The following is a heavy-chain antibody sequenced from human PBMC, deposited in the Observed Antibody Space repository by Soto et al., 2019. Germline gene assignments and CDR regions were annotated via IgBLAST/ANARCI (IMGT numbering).Heavy chain of an antibody. CDR2: ISWNSGSI. J-gene: IGHJ5*02. CDR1: GFTFDDYA. Sequence: GGPLRLSCAASGFTFDDYAMHWVRQAPGKGLEWVSGISWNSGSIGYADSVKGRFTISRDNAKNSLYLQMNSLRAEDTALYYCAKGLGYCSSTSCSNWLDPWGQGTLVTVSS. D-gene: IGHD2-2*03. CDR3: AKGLGYCSSTSCSNWLDP. V-gene: IGHV3-9*01.